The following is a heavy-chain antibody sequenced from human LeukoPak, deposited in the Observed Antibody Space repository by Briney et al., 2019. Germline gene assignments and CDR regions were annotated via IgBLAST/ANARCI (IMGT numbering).Heavy chain of an antibody. CDR2: ISSSSTYI. CDR3: AMNWNCDY. D-gene: IGHD1-1*01. J-gene: IGHJ4*02. Sequence: GGSLRLSCAASGFTFSSYSMNWVRQAPGKGLEWVSSISSSSTYIYYAGSVKGRFTISRDNSKSTLYLQMNSLRAEDTAVYYCAMNWNCDYWGQGTLVTVSS. V-gene: IGHV3-21*01. CDR1: GFTFSSYS.